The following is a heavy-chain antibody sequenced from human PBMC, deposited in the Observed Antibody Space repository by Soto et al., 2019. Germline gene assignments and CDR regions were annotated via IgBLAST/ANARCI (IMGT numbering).Heavy chain of an antibody. J-gene: IGHJ2*01. Sequence: QVQLQESGPGLVKPSETLSLTCTVSGGSISSYYWSWIRQPPGKGLEWIGYIYYSGSTNYNPSLKSRVTISVDTSKSQFSLKLSSVTAAGTAVYYCARGEMVVDTYSSSSPACWYFDLWGRGTLVTVSS. CDR3: ARGEMVVDTYSSSSPACWYFDL. D-gene: IGHD6-6*01. CDR1: GGSISSYY. V-gene: IGHV4-59*01. CDR2: IYYSGST.